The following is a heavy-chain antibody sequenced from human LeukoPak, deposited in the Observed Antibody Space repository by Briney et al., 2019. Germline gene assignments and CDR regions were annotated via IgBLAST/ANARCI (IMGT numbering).Heavy chain of an antibody. D-gene: IGHD3-22*01. CDR2: INHSGST. CDR3: ASPVGYSPFDY. V-gene: IGHV4-34*01. CDR1: GGSFSGYY. Sequence: PSETLSLTCAVYGGSFSGYYWSWIRQPPGKGLEWIGEINHSGSTNYNPSLKSRVTISVDTSKNQFSLKLSSVTAADTAVYYCASPVGYSPFDYWGQGTLVTVSS. J-gene: IGHJ4*02.